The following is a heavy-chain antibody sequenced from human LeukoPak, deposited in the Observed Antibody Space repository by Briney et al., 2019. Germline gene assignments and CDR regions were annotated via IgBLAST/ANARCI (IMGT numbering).Heavy chain of an antibody. CDR3: AKDPSIGKYCTNGVCSPFDY. Sequence: GGSLRLSCAGSGFTFSRDAVSWGRDGPGPGRGWGSGISISGDYTSYADPVRDEFTIPTRNPLHLQMISLRPEDTGVYYCAKDPSIGKYCTNGVCSPFDYWGEGALVTVSS. CDR1: GFTFSRDA. CDR2: ISISGDYT. J-gene: IGHJ4*02. V-gene: IGHV3-23*01. D-gene: IGHD2-8*01.